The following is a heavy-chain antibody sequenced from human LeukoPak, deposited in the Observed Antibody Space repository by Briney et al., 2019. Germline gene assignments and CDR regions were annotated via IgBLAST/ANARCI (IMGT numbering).Heavy chain of an antibody. J-gene: IGHJ3*02. CDR3: ARGDQQQLASAFDI. CDR2: IYYSGNT. CDR1: GGSISSGGYY. Sequence: SETLSLTCTVSGGSISSGGYYWSWIRQPPGKGLEWIGYIYYSGNTYYNPPLKSRVTISVDWSKNQFSLKLSSVTAADTAVYYCARGDQQQLASAFDIWGQGTMVTVSS. V-gene: IGHV4-30-2*01. D-gene: IGHD6-13*01.